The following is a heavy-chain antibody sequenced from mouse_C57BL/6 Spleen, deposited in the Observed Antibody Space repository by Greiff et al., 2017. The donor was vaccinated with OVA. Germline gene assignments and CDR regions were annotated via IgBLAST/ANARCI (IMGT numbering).Heavy chain of an antibody. J-gene: IGHJ3*01. V-gene: IGHV1-69*01. CDR1: GYTFTSYW. CDR3: ARGGKFAY. CDR2: IDPSDSYT. Sequence: QVQLQPGAELVMPGASVKLSCKASGYTFTSYWMHWVKQRPGQGLEWIGEIDPSDSYTNYNQKFKGKSTLTVDKSSSTAYMQLSSLTSEDSAVYYCARGGKFAYWGQGTLVTVSA.